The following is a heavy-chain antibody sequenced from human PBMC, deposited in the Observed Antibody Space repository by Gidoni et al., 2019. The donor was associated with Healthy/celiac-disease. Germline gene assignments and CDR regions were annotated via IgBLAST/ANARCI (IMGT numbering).Heavy chain of an antibody. CDR1: GFTFSSYS. CDR3: ARVSRGGMDV. Sequence: EVQLVESGGGLVQPGGSLRLSCAASGFTFSSYSMNWVRQAPGKGLEWVSYISSSSSTIYYADSVKGRFTISRDNAKNSLYLQMNSLRAEDTAVYYCARVSRGGMDVWGQGTTVTVSS. J-gene: IGHJ6*02. CDR2: ISSSSSTI. V-gene: IGHV3-48*01.